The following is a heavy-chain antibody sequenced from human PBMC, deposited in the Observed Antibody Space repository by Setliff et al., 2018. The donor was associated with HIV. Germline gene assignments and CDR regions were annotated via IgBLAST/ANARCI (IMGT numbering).Heavy chain of an antibody. CDR2: IGADSGDT. V-gene: IGHV1-18*01. D-gene: IGHD3-9*01. CDR3: ARSFDILTGDLDY. CDR1: GGTLSSYA. Sequence: ASVKVSCKASGGTLSSYAISWVRQAPGQGLEWMGWIGADSGDTNYAQKFQGRVAMTRDTSTGTVYMELSSLKSEDTAVYYCARSFDILTGDLDYWGQGTLVTVSS. J-gene: IGHJ4*02.